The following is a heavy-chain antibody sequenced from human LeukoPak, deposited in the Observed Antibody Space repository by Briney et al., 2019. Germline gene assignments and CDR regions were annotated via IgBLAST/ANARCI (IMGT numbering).Heavy chain of an antibody. D-gene: IGHD2-15*01. CDR2: INTDGTTT. CDR3: TRYLSGGFDS. Sequence: GGSLRLSCVGSGFTFNNYWMLWVRQAPGKGLVWVSRINTDGTTTSYADSVEGRFTFSRDNAKNTLYLQMNSLRAEDTAVYYCTRYLSGGFDSWGQGTLVTVSS. CDR1: GFTFNNYW. J-gene: IGHJ4*02. V-gene: IGHV3-74*01.